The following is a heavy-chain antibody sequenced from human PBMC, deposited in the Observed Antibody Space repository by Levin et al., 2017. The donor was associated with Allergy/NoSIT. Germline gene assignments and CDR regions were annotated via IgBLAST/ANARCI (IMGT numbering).Heavy chain of an antibody. CDR3: AKDRSSSSWYDGDFDC. CDR1: GFIFSTYA. CDR2: IRGSGRGT. V-gene: IGHV3-23*01. D-gene: IGHD6-13*01. J-gene: IGHJ4*02. Sequence: GGSLRLSCAASGFIFSTYAMSWVRQAPGKGLEWVSAIRGSGRGTYYADSVKGRFTISRDNSKNTLYLQMSSLRAEDTAIYYCAKDRSSSSWYDGDFDCWGQGTLVTVSS.